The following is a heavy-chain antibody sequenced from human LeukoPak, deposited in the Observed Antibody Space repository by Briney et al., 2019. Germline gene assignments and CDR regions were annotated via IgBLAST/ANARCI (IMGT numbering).Heavy chain of an antibody. CDR2: ISSSSSYI. CDR1: GFTFSSYS. CDR3: LPMITFGGVIVN. V-gene: IGHV3-21*01. Sequence: GGSLRLSCAASGFTFSSYSMNWVRQAPGKGLEWVSSISSSSSYICYADSVKGRFTISRDNAKNSLYLQMNSLRAEDTAVYYCLPMITFGGVIVNWGQGTLVTVSS. D-gene: IGHD3-16*02. J-gene: IGHJ4*02.